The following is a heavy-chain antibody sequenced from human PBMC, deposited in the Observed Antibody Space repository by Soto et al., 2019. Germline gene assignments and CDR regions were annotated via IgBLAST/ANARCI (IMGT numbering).Heavy chain of an antibody. Sequence: SETLSLTCAVYGGSFSGYYWSWIRQPPGKGLEWIGEINHSGSTNYNPSLKSRVTISVDTSKNQFSLKLSSVTAADTAVYYCARGREYDILTKQAYYYYYYMDVWGKGTTLTVSS. CDR1: GGSFSGYY. CDR2: INHSGST. D-gene: IGHD3-9*01. J-gene: IGHJ6*03. CDR3: ARGREYDILTKQAYYYYYYMDV. V-gene: IGHV4-34*01.